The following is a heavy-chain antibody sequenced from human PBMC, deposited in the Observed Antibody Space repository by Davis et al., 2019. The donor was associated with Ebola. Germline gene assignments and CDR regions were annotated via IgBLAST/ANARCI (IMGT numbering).Heavy chain of an antibody. CDR1: GGSFSGYY. V-gene: IGHV4-34*01. Sequence: MPSETLSLTCAVYGGSFSGYYWSWIRQPPGKGLEWIGEVNHSGSTNYNPSLKSRVTISVDTSKNQFSLKPSSVTAADTAVYYCARGSPVVVVAAMLRGAPDYWGQGTLVTVSS. J-gene: IGHJ4*02. CDR3: ARGSPVVVVAAMLRGAPDY. D-gene: IGHD2-15*01. CDR2: VNHSGST.